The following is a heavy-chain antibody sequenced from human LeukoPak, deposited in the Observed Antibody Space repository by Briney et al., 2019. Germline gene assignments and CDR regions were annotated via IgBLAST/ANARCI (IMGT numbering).Heavy chain of an antibody. CDR2: IIPIFGTA. J-gene: IGHJ4*02. CDR3: ARVVVRDANNYKDY. CDR1: GGTFSSYA. V-gene: IGHV1-69*05. Sequence: SVKVSCKASGGTFSSYAISWVRQAPGQGLEWMGGIIPIFGTANYAQKFQGRVTMTRDTSISTAYMELSRLRSDDTAVYYCARVVVRDANNYKDYWGQGTLVTVSS. D-gene: IGHD5-24*01.